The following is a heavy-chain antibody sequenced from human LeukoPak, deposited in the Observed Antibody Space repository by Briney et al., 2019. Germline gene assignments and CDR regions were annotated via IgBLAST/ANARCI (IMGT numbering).Heavy chain of an antibody. CDR3: ARADTAMASVDY. CDR2: IYYSGST. Sequence: SETLSLTCTVSGGSISSGGYYWSWIRQHPGKGLEWIGYIYYSGSTYYNPSLKSRVTISVDTSKNQFSLKLSSVTAADTAVYYCARADTAMASVDYWGQGTPVTVSS. CDR1: GGSISSGGYY. V-gene: IGHV4-31*03. J-gene: IGHJ4*02. D-gene: IGHD5-18*01.